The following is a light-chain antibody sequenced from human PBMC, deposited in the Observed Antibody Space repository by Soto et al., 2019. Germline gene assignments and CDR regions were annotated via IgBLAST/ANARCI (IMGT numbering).Light chain of an antibody. CDR1: QSLLHSNGYNY. CDR3: MKGLQSPPT. V-gene: IGKV2-28*01. J-gene: IGKJ1*01. CDR2: WGS. Sequence: DIVMTQSPLSLPVTPGEPASISCRSSQSLLHSNGYNYLDWYLQKPGQSPQLLIYWGSNRASGVPDRFSGSGSGTDFTLKINRGEAEDVGVYFCMKGLQSPPTFGQGTKGKIK.